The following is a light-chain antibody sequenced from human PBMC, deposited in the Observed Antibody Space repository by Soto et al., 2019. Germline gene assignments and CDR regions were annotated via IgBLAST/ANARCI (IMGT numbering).Light chain of an antibody. CDR3: QQYRSYSFT. J-gene: IGKJ2*01. Sequence: DIQMTQSPSTLSASVGDRVTITCRASQTISTWLAWYQQKPGKAPRLLIYDASTLDSGVPSRFSGSASGTEVPLTISSLQPDDLATYYCQQYRSYSFTFGQGTKLHIK. CDR1: QTISTW. CDR2: DAS. V-gene: IGKV1-5*01.